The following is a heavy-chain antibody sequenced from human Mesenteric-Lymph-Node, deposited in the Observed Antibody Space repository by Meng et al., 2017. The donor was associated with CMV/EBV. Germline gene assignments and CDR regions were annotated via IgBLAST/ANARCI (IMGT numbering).Heavy chain of an antibody. V-gene: IGHV3-9*03. CDR1: GFTFDAYA. D-gene: IGHD1-26*01. J-gene: IGHJ4*02. CDR2: ISWNSGYI. Sequence: GGSLRLSCVASGFTFDAYAMHWVRQAPGKGLEWVSGISWNSGYIGYADSVKGRFTISRDNAKNSLYLQMNSLRAEDMALYYCAKAGPSGSDFDYWGQGTLVTVSS. CDR3: AKAGPSGSDFDY.